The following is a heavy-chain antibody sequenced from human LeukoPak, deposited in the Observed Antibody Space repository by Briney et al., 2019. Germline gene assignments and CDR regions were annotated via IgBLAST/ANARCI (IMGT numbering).Heavy chain of an antibody. Sequence: PSETLSLTCTVSGGSISSYYWSWLRQPPGKGLEWIGYIYYSGSTNYNPSLKSRVTISVDTSKNQFSLKLSSVTAADTAVYYCARVAYCSSTSCYPDYWGQGTLVTVSS. CDR1: GGSISSYY. V-gene: IGHV4-59*01. CDR3: ARVAYCSSTSCYPDY. CDR2: IYYSGST. D-gene: IGHD2-2*01. J-gene: IGHJ4*02.